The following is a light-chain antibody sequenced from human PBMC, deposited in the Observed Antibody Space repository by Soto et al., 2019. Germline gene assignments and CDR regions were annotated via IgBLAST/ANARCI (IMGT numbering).Light chain of an antibody. CDR1: QTISNW. V-gene: IGKV1-5*01. CDR3: QHYNSYSST. CDR2: DAS. J-gene: IGKJ1*01. Sequence: IQMTHCPSTLSAYVGDRVTITCRASQTISNWLAWYQQKPGKAPKLLIYDASILESGVPSRFSGSGSGTDFTLTISSLQPDDFAAYFCQHYNSYSSTFGQGTRLDIK.